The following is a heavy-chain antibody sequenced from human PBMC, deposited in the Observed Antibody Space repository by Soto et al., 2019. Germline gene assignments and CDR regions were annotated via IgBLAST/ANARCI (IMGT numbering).Heavy chain of an antibody. Sequence: QITLKESGPTLVKPTQPLTLTCSFYGFSLSTSAVGVSWIRQPPGKPLEWLAFIYWDDDKRYSPSLKSSLTFLKDSSKIQVVLSMTIIEAVYSPIYYCERLLVARPRYYFHYLGQRNLVTVSS. CDR3: ERLLVARPRYYFHY. CDR2: IYWDDDK. D-gene: IGHD6-6*01. CDR1: GFSLSTSAVG. V-gene: IGHV2-5*02. J-gene: IGHJ4*02.